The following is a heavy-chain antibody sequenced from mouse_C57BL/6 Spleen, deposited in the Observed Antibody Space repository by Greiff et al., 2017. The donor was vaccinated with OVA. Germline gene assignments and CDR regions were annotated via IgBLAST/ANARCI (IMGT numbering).Heavy chain of an antibody. Sequence: VQLQQSGAELVKPGASVKLSCKASGYTFTSYWMHWVKQRPGQGLEWIGMIHPNSGSTNYNEKFKSKATLTVDKSSSTAYMQLSSLTSEDSAVYYCARGGVATKTWFAYWGQGTLVTVSA. V-gene: IGHV1-64*01. CDR2: IHPNSGST. CDR1: GYTFTSYW. CDR3: ARGGVATKTWFAY. J-gene: IGHJ3*01. D-gene: IGHD1-1*02.